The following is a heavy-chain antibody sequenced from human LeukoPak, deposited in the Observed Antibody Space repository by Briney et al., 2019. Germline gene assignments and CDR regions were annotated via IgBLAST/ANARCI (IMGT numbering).Heavy chain of an antibody. Sequence: SETLSFTCTVSGGSISSGDYYWSWIRQPPGKGLEWIGYIYYSGSTYFNPSLKSRVTISVDTSKNQFSLNLNSVTAADTAVYYCARDPKWFGELPWEWGQGTLVTVSS. CDR2: IYYSGST. CDR1: GGSISSGDYY. J-gene: IGHJ4*02. CDR3: ARDPKWFGELPWE. D-gene: IGHD3-10*01. V-gene: IGHV4-30-4*08.